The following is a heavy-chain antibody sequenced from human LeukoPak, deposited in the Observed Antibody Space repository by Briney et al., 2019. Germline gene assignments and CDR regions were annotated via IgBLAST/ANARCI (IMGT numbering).Heavy chain of an antibody. D-gene: IGHD2-15*01. CDR2: INWNGGST. V-gene: IGHV3-20*04. CDR3: ARGYCSGGSCYEDDAFDI. Sequence: GGSLRLSRAASGFTFDDYAMHWVRQAPGKGLEWVSGINWNGGSTGYADSVKGRFTISRDNAKNSLYLQMNSLRAEDTALYYCARGYCSGGSCYEDDAFDIWGQGTMVTVSS. J-gene: IGHJ3*02. CDR1: GFTFDDYA.